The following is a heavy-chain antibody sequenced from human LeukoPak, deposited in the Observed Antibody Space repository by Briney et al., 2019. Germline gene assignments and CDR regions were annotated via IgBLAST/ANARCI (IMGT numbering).Heavy chain of an antibody. J-gene: IGHJ3*02. CDR3: ARDYGSGTDI. CDR2: INPNSGGT. V-gene: IGHV1-2*02. Sequence: ASVKVSCKTSGYSFTAFYIHWVRQAPGQGLEWMGWINPNSGGTNYAQKFQGRVTMTRDTSISTAYMELSRLRSDDTAVYYCARDYGSGTDIWGQGTMVTVSS. D-gene: IGHD3-10*01. CDR1: GYSFTAFY.